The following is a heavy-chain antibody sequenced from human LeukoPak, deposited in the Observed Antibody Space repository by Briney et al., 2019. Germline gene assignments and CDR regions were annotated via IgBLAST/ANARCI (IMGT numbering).Heavy chain of an antibody. Sequence: PSETLSLTCTVSGGSISGYYWSWIRQPPGKGLEWIGYIYYSGSTNYNPSLKSRVTISVDTSKNQFSLKLSSVTAADTAVYYCARSEYSYYGMDVWGQGTTVTVSS. CDR1: GGSISGYY. J-gene: IGHJ6*02. V-gene: IGHV4-59*01. CDR3: ARSEYSYYGMDV. CDR2: IYYSGST.